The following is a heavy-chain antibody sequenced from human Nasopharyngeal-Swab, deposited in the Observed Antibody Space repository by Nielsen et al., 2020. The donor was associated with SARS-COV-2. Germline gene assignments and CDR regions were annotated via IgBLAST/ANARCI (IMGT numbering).Heavy chain of an antibody. D-gene: IGHD3-16*01. V-gene: IGHV3-23*01. CDR2: ISGSGITT. Sequence: WIRQPPGKGLEWVSVISGSGITTYYADSVKGRFTISRDNSKNTLYLRMNSLRAEDTAIYYCAGDPRLRYFDYWGQGTLVTVSS. CDR3: AGDPRLRYFDY. J-gene: IGHJ4*02.